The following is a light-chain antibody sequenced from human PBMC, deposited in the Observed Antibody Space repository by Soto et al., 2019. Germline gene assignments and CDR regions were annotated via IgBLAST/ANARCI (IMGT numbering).Light chain of an antibody. V-gene: IGKV1-5*01. Sequence: DIQMTQSPSTLSASVGDRVTITCRASQSISSWLAWYQQKPGKAPKLLIYDASSLEIGVPSRFSGSGSGTEFTLTISSLQPDDFATYYCQQYNSFGQGTKLEIK. J-gene: IGKJ2*01. CDR3: QQYNS. CDR2: DAS. CDR1: QSISSW.